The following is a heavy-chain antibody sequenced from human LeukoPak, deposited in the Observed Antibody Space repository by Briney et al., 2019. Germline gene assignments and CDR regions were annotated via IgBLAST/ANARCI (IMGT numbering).Heavy chain of an antibody. J-gene: IGHJ4*02. V-gene: IGHV3-30-3*01. CDR3: ARAGYRYCSGGSCPYYFDY. CDR1: GFTFSSYA. D-gene: IGHD2-15*01. Sequence: GGSLRLSCAASGFTFSSYAMHWVRQAPGKGLEWVAVISYDGSNKYYADSVKGRITISRDNSKNTLYLQMNSLRAEDTAVYYCARAGYRYCSGGSCPYYFDYWGQGTLVTVSS. CDR2: ISYDGSNK.